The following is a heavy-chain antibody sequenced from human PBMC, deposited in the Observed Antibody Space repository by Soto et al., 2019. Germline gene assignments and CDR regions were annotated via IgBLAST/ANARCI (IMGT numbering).Heavy chain of an antibody. V-gene: IGHV3-48*02. CDR3: ARGPYFDSSGYNFLDY. CDR1: GFNISAYS. CDR2: ISNSGKTI. D-gene: IGHD3-22*01. Sequence: EVQLVESGGGLIQPGGSLRLSCAASGFNISAYSMTWVRQTPGKGLEWVSYISNSGKTISYADSVKGRFTISRDKAKNSLFLHMSSLTDEDTARYFCARGPYFDSSGYNFLDYWGQGTAVTVSS. J-gene: IGHJ4*02.